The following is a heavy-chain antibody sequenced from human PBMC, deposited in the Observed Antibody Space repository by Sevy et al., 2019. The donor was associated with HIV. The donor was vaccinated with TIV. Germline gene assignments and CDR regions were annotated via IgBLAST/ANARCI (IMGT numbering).Heavy chain of an antibody. V-gene: IGHV4-59*01. D-gene: IGHD4-17*01. CDR3: ARDATGAFDY. CDR2: IHYSGRT. Sequence: SETLSLTCTVSGGSITTYYWSWIRQPPGKGLEWIGYIHYSGRTNYNPSLKSRLTISVDTSKNQFSLKLTSVTAADTAVYYCARDATGAFDYWGQGTLVTVSS. J-gene: IGHJ4*02. CDR1: GGSITTYY.